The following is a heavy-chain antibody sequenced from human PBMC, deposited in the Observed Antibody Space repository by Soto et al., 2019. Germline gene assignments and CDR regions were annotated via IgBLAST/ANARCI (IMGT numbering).Heavy chain of an antibody. Sequence: QVQLQESGPGLVKPSQTLSLTCTVSGGSISSGGYYWSWIRQHPGKGLEWIGYIYYSGSTYYNPSLKSRVTISVDTSKNQFSLKLSSVTAADTAVYYCARDGRSYYYGSGSYHYYFDYWGQGTLVTVSS. J-gene: IGHJ4*02. CDR3: ARDGRSYYYGSGSYHYYFDY. V-gene: IGHV4-31*03. CDR2: IYYSGST. D-gene: IGHD3-10*01. CDR1: GGSISSGGYY.